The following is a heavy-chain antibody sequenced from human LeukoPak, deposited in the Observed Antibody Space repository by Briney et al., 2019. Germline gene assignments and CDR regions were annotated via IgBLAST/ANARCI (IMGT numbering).Heavy chain of an antibody. J-gene: IGHJ4*02. CDR3: ARVRGYSYGYSDY. CDR1: GFTFSSYA. V-gene: IGHV3-30-3*01. Sequence: GRPLRLSCAASGFTFSSYAMHWVRQAPGKGLEWVAVISYDGSNKYYADSVKGRFTISRDNSKNTLYLQMNSLRAEDTAVYYCARVRGYSYGYSDYWGQGTLVTVSS. CDR2: ISYDGSNK. D-gene: IGHD5-18*01.